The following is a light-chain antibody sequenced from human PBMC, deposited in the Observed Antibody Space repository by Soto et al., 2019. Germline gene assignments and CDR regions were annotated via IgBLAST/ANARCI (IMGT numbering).Light chain of an antibody. J-gene: IGKJ4*01. V-gene: IGKV4-1*01. CDR1: QSVLFSPNNKNY. CDR2: WAS. Sequence: DIVMTQSPDSLAVSLGERATINCKSSQSVLFSPNNKNYLAWYKQKPEQPPELLIHWASTRESGVPDRFIGRESGANFTHTISSLQAEDVAVYYCQQYYTAPFTFGGGTKVEIQ. CDR3: QQYYTAPFT.